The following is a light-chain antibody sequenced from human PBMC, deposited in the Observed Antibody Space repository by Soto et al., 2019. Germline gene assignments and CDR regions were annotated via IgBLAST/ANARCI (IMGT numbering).Light chain of an antibody. CDR1: QSVSSY. CDR2: DAS. J-gene: IGKJ2*01. Sequence: EIVLTQSPATLSLSPGERATLSCRASQSVSSYLALYQQKPGQAPRLLIYDASNRATGIPARFSGSGSGTDFTLTISSLEPEDFAVYYCQQRSNWPPDGYTFGQGTKLEIK. V-gene: IGKV3-11*01. CDR3: QQRSNWPPDGYT.